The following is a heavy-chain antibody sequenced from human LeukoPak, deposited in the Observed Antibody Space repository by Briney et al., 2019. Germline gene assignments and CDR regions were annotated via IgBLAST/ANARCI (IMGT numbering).Heavy chain of an antibody. J-gene: IGHJ4*02. V-gene: IGHV1-69*13. CDR2: IIPIFGTA. CDR3: ARGEYYYDSSGYYPWDFDY. Sequence: SVKVSCKASGGTFSSYAISWVRQAPGQGLEWMGGIIPIFGTANYAQKFQGRVTITADESTSTAYMELSSLRSEDTAVYYCARGEYYYDSSGYYPWDFDYWGQGTLVTVSS. CDR1: GGTFSSYA. D-gene: IGHD3-22*01.